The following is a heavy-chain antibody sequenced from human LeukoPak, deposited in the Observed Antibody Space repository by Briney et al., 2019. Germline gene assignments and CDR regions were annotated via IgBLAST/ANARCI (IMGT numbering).Heavy chain of an antibody. CDR1: GYSISSGYY. D-gene: IGHD3-16*01. CDR3: ARDILGGEITFGGAQVPIYMDY. J-gene: IGHJ4*02. CDR2: IYHSGST. V-gene: IGHV4-38-2*02. Sequence: SGTLSLTCTVSGYSISSGYYWGWIRQPPGKGLEWIGSIYHSGSTYYNPSLKSRVTISVDTSKNQFSLKLSSVTAADTAVYYCARDILGGEITFGGAQVPIYMDYWGQGTLVTVSS.